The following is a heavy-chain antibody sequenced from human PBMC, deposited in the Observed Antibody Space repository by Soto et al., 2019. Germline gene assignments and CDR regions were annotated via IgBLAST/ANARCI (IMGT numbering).Heavy chain of an antibody. Sequence: EVQLVESGGGLVKPGGSLRLSCGASGFTFSSYSMNWVRQAPGKGLEWVSSISSSSSYIYYADSVKGRFTISRDNAKNSLYLQMNSLRAEDTAVYYCARDPSLTPPGGMDVWGQGTTVTVSS. CDR1: GFTFSSYS. D-gene: IGHD3-9*01. J-gene: IGHJ6*02. CDR2: ISSSSSYI. CDR3: ARDPSLTPPGGMDV. V-gene: IGHV3-21*01.